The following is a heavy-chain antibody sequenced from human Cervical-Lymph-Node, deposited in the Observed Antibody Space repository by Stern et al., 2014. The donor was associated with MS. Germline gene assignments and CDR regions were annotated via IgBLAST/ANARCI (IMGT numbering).Heavy chain of an antibody. Sequence: EDQLVGSGGGLVQPGGSLRLSCAGSGFTFSNFAITWIRQAPGKGLEWVSGSGTDGGTHFAESVEGRFSISRDNSKNTLFLQMDRLRVEDTAIYYCGKDLHYWTADSWGQGTLVTVSS. CDR2: SGTDGGT. V-gene: IGHV3-23*04. CDR1: GFTFSNFA. J-gene: IGHJ4*02. CDR3: GKDLHYWTADS. D-gene: IGHD1-1*01.